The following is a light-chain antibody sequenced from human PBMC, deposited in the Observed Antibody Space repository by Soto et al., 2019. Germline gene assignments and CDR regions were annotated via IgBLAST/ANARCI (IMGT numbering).Light chain of an antibody. Sequence: QSVLTQPASVSGSPGQSITISCTGTSSDVGAYNYVSWYQQHPGNAPKLIIYAVKNRPSGVSNRFSGSKSGDTASLTISGLQAEDEADYYCISYTTSSTVHVVFGGGTKLTVL. V-gene: IGLV2-14*01. J-gene: IGLJ2*01. CDR3: ISYTTSSTVHVV. CDR2: AVK. CDR1: SSDVGAYNY.